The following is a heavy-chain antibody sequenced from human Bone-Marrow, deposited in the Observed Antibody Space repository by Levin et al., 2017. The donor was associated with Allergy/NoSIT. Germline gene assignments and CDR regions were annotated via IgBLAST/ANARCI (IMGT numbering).Heavy chain of an antibody. J-gene: IGHJ3*01. Sequence: PGGSLRLSCAVYSGSFSGYYWTWIRQPPGKGLEWIGDINHSGTTNFNPSLKSRVTISIDTSESRFSLNLTSVTAADTALYYCARGLRRYTRNYGGGANAFDLWGQGTMVSVSS. D-gene: IGHD4-23*01. CDR1: SGSFSGYY. V-gene: IGHV4-34*01. CDR2: INHSGTT. CDR3: ARGLRRYTRNYGGGANAFDL.